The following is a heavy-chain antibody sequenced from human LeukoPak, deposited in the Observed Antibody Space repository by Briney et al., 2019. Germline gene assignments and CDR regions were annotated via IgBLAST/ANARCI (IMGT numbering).Heavy chain of an antibody. D-gene: IGHD6-13*01. V-gene: IGHV4-38-2*02. CDR3: TRDGYLIAGSRFDD. CDR1: GYSISDGYY. Sequence: SETLFLTCTVSGYSISDGYYWGWIRQPPGKGLEWIGSLHHRGSTYYNPSLKSRVTTSVDTSTNQIFLKLSSVTAADTAVYYCTRDGYLIAGSRFDDWGQGTLVTVTS. CDR2: LHHRGST. J-gene: IGHJ4*02.